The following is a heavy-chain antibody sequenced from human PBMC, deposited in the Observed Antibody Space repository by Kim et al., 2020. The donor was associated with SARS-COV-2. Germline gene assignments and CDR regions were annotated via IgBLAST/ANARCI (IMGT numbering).Heavy chain of an antibody. CDR1: GGSISSGGYY. D-gene: IGHD3-22*01. V-gene: IGHV4-31*03. CDR2: IYYSGST. Sequence: SETLSLTCTVSGGSISSGGYYWSWIRQHPGKGLEWIGYIYYSGSTYYNPSLKSRVTISVDTSKNQFSLKLSSVTAADTAVYYCARESWDFGYDNRRKFDPWGQGTLVTVSS. CDR3: ARESWDFGYDNRRKFDP. J-gene: IGHJ5*02.